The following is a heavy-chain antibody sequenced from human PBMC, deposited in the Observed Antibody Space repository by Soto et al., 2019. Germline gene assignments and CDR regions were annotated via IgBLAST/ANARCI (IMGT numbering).Heavy chain of an antibody. CDR1: SGSISVTNVF. V-gene: IGHV4-39*01. CDR2: VDYSGTA. CDR3: ARITGRHLDY. Sequence: SETLSLTCTVFSGSISVTNVFWGLVPQPPGTGLAWLGNVDYSGTAYFSPPLATRATLHVDTSKNQYSPTLYSVTAGDTAVYYCARITGRHLDYWGQGILVTVSS. D-gene: IGHD1-20*01. J-gene: IGHJ4*02.